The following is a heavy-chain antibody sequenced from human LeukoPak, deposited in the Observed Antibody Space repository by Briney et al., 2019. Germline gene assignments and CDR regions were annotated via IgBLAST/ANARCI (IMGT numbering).Heavy chain of an antibody. CDR2: ISGSGGST. CDR3: ANGITGTSAFDY. D-gene: IGHD1-7*01. V-gene: IGHV3-23*01. J-gene: IGHJ4*02. Sequence: GGSLRLSCAASGFTFSSYAMSWVRQAPGKGLESVSAISGSGGSTYYADSVKGRFTISRDNSKNTLYLQMNSLRAEDTAVYYCANGITGTSAFDYWGQGTLVTVSS. CDR1: GFTFSSYA.